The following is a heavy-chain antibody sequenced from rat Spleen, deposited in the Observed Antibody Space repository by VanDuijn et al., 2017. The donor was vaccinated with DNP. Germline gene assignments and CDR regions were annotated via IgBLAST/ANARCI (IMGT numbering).Heavy chain of an antibody. V-gene: IGHV2-13*01. CDR3: TGFGVLFDY. CDR1: GFSLTSNG. Sequence: QVQLKESGPGLVQPSQTLSLTCTVSGFSLTSNGVGWVRQPLGKGMGWMGTIWGCETNNYNSALKSRLSISRDTSKSQVFLKMNSLQTEDTAIYFCTGFGVLFDYWGQGVMVTVSS. D-gene: IGHD4-3*01. J-gene: IGHJ2*01. CDR2: IWGCETN.